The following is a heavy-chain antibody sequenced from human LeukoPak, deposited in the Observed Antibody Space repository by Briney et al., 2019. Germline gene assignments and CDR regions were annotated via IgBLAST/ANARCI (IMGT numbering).Heavy chain of an antibody. D-gene: IGHD3-10*01. CDR2: IYSGGST. CDR1: GFTVSSSY. V-gene: IGHV3-66*01. CDR3: ARKGKYYGSGDDAFDI. Sequence: GGSLRLSCAASGFTVSSSYMSWVRQAPGKGLEWVSVIYSGGSTYYAGSVKGRFTIPRDNAKNSLYLQMNSLRAEDTALYYCARKGKYYGSGDDAFDIWGQGTMVTVSS. J-gene: IGHJ3*02.